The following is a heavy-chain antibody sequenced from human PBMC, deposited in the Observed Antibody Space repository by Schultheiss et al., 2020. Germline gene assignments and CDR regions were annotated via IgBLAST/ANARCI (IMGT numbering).Heavy chain of an antibody. CDR3: ARDLRKLRFFDY. CDR2: IIPIFGTA. J-gene: IGHJ4*02. V-gene: IGHV1-69*13. D-gene: IGHD3-3*01. CDR1: GGTFSSYA. Sequence: SVKVSCKVSGGTFSSYAISWVRQAPGQGLEWMGGIIPIFGTANYAQKFQGRVTITADESTSTAYMELSSLRSEETAVYYCARDLRKLRFFDYWGQGTLVTVSS.